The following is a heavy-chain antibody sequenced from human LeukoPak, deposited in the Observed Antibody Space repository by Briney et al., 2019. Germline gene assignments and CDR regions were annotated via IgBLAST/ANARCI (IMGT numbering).Heavy chain of an antibody. D-gene: IGHD3-10*01. CDR3: ARLANVLLWFGEHVNIDY. CDR2: IYSSGST. Sequence: SETLSLTCTVSGGSISSGSYYWNWIRQPAGKGLEWIGRIYSSGSTNYNPSLKSRVTISVDTSKNQFSLRVTSVTAADTAVYYCARLANVLLWFGEHVNIDYWGQGTLVTVSS. J-gene: IGHJ4*02. V-gene: IGHV4-61*02. CDR1: GGSISSGSYY.